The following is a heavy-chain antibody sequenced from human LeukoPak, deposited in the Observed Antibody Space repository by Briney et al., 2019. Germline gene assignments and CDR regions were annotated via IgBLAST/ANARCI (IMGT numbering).Heavy chain of an antibody. V-gene: IGHV4-59*01. J-gene: IGHJ4*02. CDR3: ARSPPYSSSWYGY. CDR2: IYYSGST. Sequence: PSETLSLTCTVSGGSISSYYWSWIRQPLGKGLEWIGYIYYSGSTNYNPSLKSRVTISVDTSKNQFSLKLSSVTAADTAVYYCARSPPYSSSWYGYWGQGTLVTVSS. CDR1: GGSISSYY. D-gene: IGHD6-13*01.